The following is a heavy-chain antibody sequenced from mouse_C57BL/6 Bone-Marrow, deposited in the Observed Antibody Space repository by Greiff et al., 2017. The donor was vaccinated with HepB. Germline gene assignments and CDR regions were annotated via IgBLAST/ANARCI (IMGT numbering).Heavy chain of an antibody. V-gene: IGHV5-12*01. J-gene: IGHJ3*01. CDR1: GFTFSDYY. CDR2: ISNGGGST. Sequence: EVQLMESGGGLVQPGGSLKLSCAASGFTFSDYYMYWVRQTPEKRLEWVAYISNGGGSTYYPDTVKGRFTISRDNAKNTLYLQMSRLKSEDTAMYYCARHGGWLLGAYWGQGTLVTVSA. CDR3: ARHGGWLLGAY. D-gene: IGHD2-3*01.